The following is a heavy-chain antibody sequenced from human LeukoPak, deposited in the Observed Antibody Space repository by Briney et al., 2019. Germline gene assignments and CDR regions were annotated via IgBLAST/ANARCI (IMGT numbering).Heavy chain of an antibody. D-gene: IGHD3-22*01. J-gene: IGHJ4*02. Sequence: PSETLSLTCAVYGGSFSGYYWSWIRQPPGKGLEWIGEINHSGSTNYNPSLKSRVTISVDTSKNQFSLKLSSVTAADTAVYYCARVAPDYYDSSGYHVDYWGQGTLVTVSS. CDR2: INHSGST. V-gene: IGHV4-34*01. CDR1: GGSFSGYY. CDR3: ARVAPDYYDSSGYHVDY.